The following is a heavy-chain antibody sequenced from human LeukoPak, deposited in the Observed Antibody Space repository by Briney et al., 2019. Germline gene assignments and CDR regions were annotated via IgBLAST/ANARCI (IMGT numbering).Heavy chain of an antibody. V-gene: IGHV4-59*01. Sequence: AETLSLTCGVSGGSISGYKWTWIRQPPGTGPEWIGYIYDTGSTNYNSSLRSRVTISVDTSRNQFSLKLHSVTAADTAVYYCARFWSGFDYWGQGALVTVSS. CDR3: ARFWSGFDY. CDR1: GGSISGYK. J-gene: IGHJ4*02. D-gene: IGHD3-3*01. CDR2: IYDTGST.